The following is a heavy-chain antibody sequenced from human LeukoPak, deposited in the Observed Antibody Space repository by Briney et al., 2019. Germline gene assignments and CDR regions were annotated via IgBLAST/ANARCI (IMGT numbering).Heavy chain of an antibody. Sequence: GGSLRLSCAASGITFSNYAVGWVRQAPGKGLEWVSSISGSGDITYYADSVKGRFTISRDNSKNTLYLQMKSLRAEDTAVYYCVPDSSRPFHNWFDPWGQGTLVTVSS. V-gene: IGHV3-23*01. D-gene: IGHD3-22*01. CDR2: ISGSGDIT. CDR3: VPDSSRPFHNWFDP. J-gene: IGHJ5*02. CDR1: GITFSNYA.